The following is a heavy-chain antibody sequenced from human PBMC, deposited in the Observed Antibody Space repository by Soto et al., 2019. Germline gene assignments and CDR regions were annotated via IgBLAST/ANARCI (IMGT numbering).Heavy chain of an antibody. Sequence: PGGSLRLSCAASGFTFSTYVMIWVLQAPGKGLEWVSVITGSGGSTYYADSVKGRFTISRDTSKNTLFLQMNSLRAEDTAVYYCAKDRYGDYGGIDYWGQGTMVTVSS. CDR3: AKDRYGDYGGIDY. V-gene: IGHV3-23*01. J-gene: IGHJ4*02. CDR2: ITGSGGST. CDR1: GFTFSTYV. D-gene: IGHD4-17*01.